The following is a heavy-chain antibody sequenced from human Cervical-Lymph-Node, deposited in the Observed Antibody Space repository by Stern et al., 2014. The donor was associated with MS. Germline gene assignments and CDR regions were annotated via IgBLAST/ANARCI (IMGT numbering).Heavy chain of an antibody. J-gene: IGHJ4*02. Sequence: QVQLVQSGAEVKKPGASVKVSCKASGYTFTSYAMHWVRQAPGQRLEWMEWINAGNGNTKYSQKFQGRVTITRDTSASTAYMELSSLRSEDTAVYYCARPTGIAVLFDYWGQGTLVTVSS. CDR3: ARPTGIAVLFDY. V-gene: IGHV1-3*01. CDR1: GYTFTSYA. CDR2: INAGNGNT. D-gene: IGHD6-19*01.